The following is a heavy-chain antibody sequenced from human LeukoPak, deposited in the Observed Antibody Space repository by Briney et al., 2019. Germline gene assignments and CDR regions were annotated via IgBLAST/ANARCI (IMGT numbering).Heavy chain of an antibody. CDR1: GGSFSGYY. CDR2: INHSGST. V-gene: IGHV4-34*01. Sequence: PSETLSLTCAVYGGSFSGYYWSWIRQPPGKGLEWIGEINHSGSTNYNPSLKSRVTISVDTSKNQFSLKLSSVTAADTAVYYCARVGRTYYYDSNGYYSDAFDIWGQGTMVTVSS. D-gene: IGHD3-22*01. J-gene: IGHJ3*02. CDR3: ARVGRTYYYDSNGYYSDAFDI.